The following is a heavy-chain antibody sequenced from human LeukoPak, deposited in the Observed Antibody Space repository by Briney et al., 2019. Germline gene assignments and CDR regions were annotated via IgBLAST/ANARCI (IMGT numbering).Heavy chain of an antibody. CDR3: ARGFGSFGELDY. V-gene: IGHV3-21*01. D-gene: IGHD3-10*01. CDR1: EFTFSSYT. J-gene: IGHJ4*02. CDR2: ITSNSKYI. Sequence: GSLRLSCAASEFTFSSYTMNWVRQAPGKGLEWISSITSNSKYIFYADSLKGRFTISRDNAKNSLYLQMNGLRAEDTAVYYCARGFGSFGELDYWGQGTLVTVSS.